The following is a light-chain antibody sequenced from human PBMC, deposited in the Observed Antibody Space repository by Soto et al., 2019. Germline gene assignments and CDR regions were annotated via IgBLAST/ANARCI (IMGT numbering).Light chain of an antibody. CDR3: QQRSNWPPWT. CDR2: DAS. CDR1: QSFRGL. V-gene: IGKV3-11*01. Sequence: EVVLTQSPVTLSLSPGERATLSCRASQSFRGLLAWYQQKPGQAPRLLIYDASNRATGIPARFSGSGSGTDFTLTISSLEPEDLAVYYCQQRSNWPPWTFGQGTKVDIK. J-gene: IGKJ1*01.